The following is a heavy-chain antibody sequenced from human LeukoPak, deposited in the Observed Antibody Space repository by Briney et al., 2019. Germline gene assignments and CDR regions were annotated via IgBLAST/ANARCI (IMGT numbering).Heavy chain of an antibody. V-gene: IGHV3-48*03. CDR1: GFTFSGYE. CDR2: ISSSGTTI. CDR3: ARDRGSYDAFDI. J-gene: IGHJ3*02. D-gene: IGHD1-26*01. Sequence: GGSLRLSCAASGFTFSGYEMNWVRQAPGKGLEWISYISSSGTTIYYADSVKGRFITSRDNTKNSLYLQMNSLRAEDTALYYCARDRGSYDAFDIWGQGTMVTVSS.